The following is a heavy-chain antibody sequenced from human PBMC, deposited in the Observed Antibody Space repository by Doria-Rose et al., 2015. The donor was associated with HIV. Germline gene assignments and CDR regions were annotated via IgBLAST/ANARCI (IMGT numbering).Heavy chain of an antibody. J-gene: IGHJ4*02. Sequence: SGPVLVRPTETLTLTCTVSGVSLSSPGMGVSWIRQPPGKALEWLANIFSDDERSCKTSLKSRLTISRGHSKRQVVLTMTDMDPVDTATYYCARIKSSRWYHKYYFDFWGQGTLVIVSA. CDR2: IFSDDER. CDR1: GVSLSSPGMG. CDR3: ARIKSSRWYHKYYFDF. D-gene: IGHD6-13*01. V-gene: IGHV2-26*01.